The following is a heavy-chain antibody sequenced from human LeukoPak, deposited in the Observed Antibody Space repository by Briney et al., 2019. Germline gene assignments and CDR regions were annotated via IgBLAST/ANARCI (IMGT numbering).Heavy chain of an antibody. V-gene: IGHV3-7*01. D-gene: IGHD3-10*01. J-gene: IGHJ5*01. Sequence: GGSLRLSCAASGFSSSAYWMSWVRQAAGKGLELVANIKQDGSDKYYVDSVMGRFTISRDNAKNSLYLQMSSLRAEDTAVYYCARSHYYGSGSYGFWFDSWGQGTLGTVSS. CDR2: IKQDGSDK. CDR1: GFSSSAYW. CDR3: ARSHYYGSGSYGFWFDS.